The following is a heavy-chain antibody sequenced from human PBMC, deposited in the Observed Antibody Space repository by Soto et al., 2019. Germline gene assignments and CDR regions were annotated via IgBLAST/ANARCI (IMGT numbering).Heavy chain of an antibody. CDR3: ASYGVATLRFKY. Sequence: GGSLRLSCAASGFTFSSYGMSWVRQAPGKGLEWVANIKQDGSEKYYVDSVKGRFTISRDNAKNSRYLQMNSLRAEDTAVYYCASYGVATLRFKYWGQGTLVTVSS. D-gene: IGHD5-12*01. CDR1: GFTFSSYG. CDR2: IKQDGSEK. J-gene: IGHJ4*02. V-gene: IGHV3-7*03.